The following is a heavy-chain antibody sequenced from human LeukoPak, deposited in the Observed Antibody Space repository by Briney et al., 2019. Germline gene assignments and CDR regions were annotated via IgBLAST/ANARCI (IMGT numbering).Heavy chain of an antibody. CDR2: IYHSGST. CDR1: GGSISSNNW. CDR3: ARARHSYGSYYFDY. J-gene: IGHJ4*02. Sequence: SETLSLTCAVSGGSISSNNWWSWVRQPPEKGLEWIGEIYHSGSTNYNPSLKSRVTISVDKSKNQFSLELSSVTAADTAVYYCARARHSYGSYYFDYWGQGTLVTVSS. V-gene: IGHV4-4*02. D-gene: IGHD5-18*01.